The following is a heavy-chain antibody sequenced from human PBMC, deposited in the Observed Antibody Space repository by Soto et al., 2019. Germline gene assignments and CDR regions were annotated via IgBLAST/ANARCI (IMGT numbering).Heavy chain of an antibody. J-gene: IGHJ4*02. V-gene: IGHV4-59*01. Sequence: PSETLSLTCTVSGGSISSYYWSWIRQPPGKGLEWIGYIYYSGSTNYNPSLKSRVTISVDTSKNQFSLKLSSVTAADTAVYYCARDNGYSYGYTFDHWGQGTLVTVSS. CDR1: GGSISSYY. CDR3: ARDNGYSYGYTFDH. D-gene: IGHD5-18*01. CDR2: IYYSGST.